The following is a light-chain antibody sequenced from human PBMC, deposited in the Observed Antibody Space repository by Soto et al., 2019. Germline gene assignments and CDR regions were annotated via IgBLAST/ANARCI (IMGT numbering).Light chain of an antibody. V-gene: IGLV2-14*01. CDR3: SSYTATNTLV. Sequence: QSVLTQPASVSGSPGRSITVSCTGTSSDIGSYNYVSWYQQHPGKAPKLLIYEVSDRPSGVSNRFSGSKSGNTVSLTISGLQAEDEADYYCSSYTATNTLVFGTGTKVTVL. CDR2: EVS. CDR1: SSDIGSYNY. J-gene: IGLJ1*01.